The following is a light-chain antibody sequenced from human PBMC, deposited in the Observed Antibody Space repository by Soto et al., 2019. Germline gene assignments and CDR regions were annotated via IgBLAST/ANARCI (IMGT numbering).Light chain of an antibody. J-gene: IGLJ2*01. CDR2: EGS. CDR3: CSYAGSSFV. V-gene: IGLV2-23*01. CDR1: SSDVGSYNL. Sequence: QSALTQPASVSGSPGQSITISCTGTSSDVGSYNLVSWYQQHPGKAPKLMIYEGSKRPSGVSNRFSGSKSGNTASLTISGLQAEDEADYYCCSYAGSSFVFGGGTQLTVL.